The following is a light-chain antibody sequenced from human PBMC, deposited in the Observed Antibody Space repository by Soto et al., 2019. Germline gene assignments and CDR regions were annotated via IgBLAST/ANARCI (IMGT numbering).Light chain of an antibody. CDR3: QQYGGPPS. V-gene: IGKV3-20*01. Sequence: EVVLTQSPGTLSLSPGERATLSCRASQSVSSSYLAWYQQKPGQAPRLLVYGASSRATGIPDRFSGSGSGTDFTLFINSLEPGDFAVFYCQQYGGPPSFGGGTKGETK. CDR2: GAS. J-gene: IGKJ4*01. CDR1: QSVSSSY.